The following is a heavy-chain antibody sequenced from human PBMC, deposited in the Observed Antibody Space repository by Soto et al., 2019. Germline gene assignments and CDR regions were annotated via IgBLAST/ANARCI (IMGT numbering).Heavy chain of an antibody. CDR2: IYPGDSDT. CDR1: GYSFISYW. J-gene: IGHJ3*02. D-gene: IGHD2-21*02. V-gene: IGHV5-51*01. CDR3: ARPLVVTAGPNAFDI. Sequence: GESLKISCKGSGYSFISYWIGWVRQMPGKGLEWMGIIYPGDSDTRYSPSFQGQVTISADKSISTAYLQWSSLKASDTAMYYCARPLVVTAGPNAFDIWGQGTMVTVSS.